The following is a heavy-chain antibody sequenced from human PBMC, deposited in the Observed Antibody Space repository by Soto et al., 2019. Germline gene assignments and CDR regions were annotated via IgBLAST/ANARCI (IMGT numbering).Heavy chain of an antibody. J-gene: IGHJ6*02. D-gene: IGHD3-9*01. V-gene: IGHV1-58*01. CDR2: IVVGSGNT. CDR3: AADLGYYDILTGYAHYYYYYGMDV. CDR1: GFTFTSSA. Sequence: SVKVSCKASGFTFTSSAVQWVRQARGQRLEWIGWIVVGSGNTNYAQKFQERVTITRDMSTSTAYMELSSLRSEDTAVYYCAADLGYYDILTGYAHYYYYYGMDVWGQGITVTVSS.